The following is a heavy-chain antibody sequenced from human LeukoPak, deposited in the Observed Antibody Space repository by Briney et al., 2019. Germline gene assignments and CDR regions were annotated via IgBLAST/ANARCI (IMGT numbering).Heavy chain of an antibody. CDR3: AKDLPAAYFDC. Sequence: PGGSLRLSCVASGFTFSSYGMHWVRQAPGKGLEWVAFIRADGRIKYYADSVKGRRTISRDNSKSTLYLQMYGLRAEDTAVYSCAKDLPAAYFDCWGKGTLVTVPS. V-gene: IGHV3-30*02. CDR2: IRADGRIK. CDR1: GFTFSSYG. J-gene: IGHJ4*02. D-gene: IGHD2-15*01.